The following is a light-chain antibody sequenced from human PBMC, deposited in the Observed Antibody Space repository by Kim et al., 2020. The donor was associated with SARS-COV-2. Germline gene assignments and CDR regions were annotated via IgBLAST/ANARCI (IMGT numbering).Light chain of an antibody. J-gene: IGLJ1*01. Sequence: QSALTQPPSASGSPGQSVTISCTGTISDVGGYNYVSWYQQHPGKAPKLMIYEVNKRPSGVPDRFSGSKSGDTASLTVSGLQADDEADYYCSSYAGSDNYVFGTGTKVTVL. CDR3: SSYAGSDNYV. CDR1: ISDVGGYNY. V-gene: IGLV2-8*01. CDR2: EVN.